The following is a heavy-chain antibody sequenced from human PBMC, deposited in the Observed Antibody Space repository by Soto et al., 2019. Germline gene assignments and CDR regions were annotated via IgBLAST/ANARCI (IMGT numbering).Heavy chain of an antibody. J-gene: IGHJ5*02. V-gene: IGHV1-3*01. Sequence: GASVKVSCKASGYTFTTSAMHWVRQAPGQRLEWMGWITAATGNTKYSQKFQGRVTISRDTSASTAFMELSTLRSEDTGVYYCARDNNWADNWGQGTLVTVSS. CDR3: ARDNNWADN. CDR2: ITAATGNT. CDR1: GYTFTTSA.